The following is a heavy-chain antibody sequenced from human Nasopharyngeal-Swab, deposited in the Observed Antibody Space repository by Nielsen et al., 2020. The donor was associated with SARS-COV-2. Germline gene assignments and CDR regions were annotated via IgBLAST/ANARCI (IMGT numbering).Heavy chain of an antibody. Sequence: WIRQPPGKGLEWIGNIYYSGSTNCNPSLKSRVTISVDTSKNQFSLKLSSVTAADTAVYYCARCGGDCLKTPTLYYFDYWGQGTLVTVSS. CDR2: IYYSGST. V-gene: IGHV4-59*01. J-gene: IGHJ4*02. CDR3: ARCGGDCLKTPTLYYFDY. D-gene: IGHD2-21*02.